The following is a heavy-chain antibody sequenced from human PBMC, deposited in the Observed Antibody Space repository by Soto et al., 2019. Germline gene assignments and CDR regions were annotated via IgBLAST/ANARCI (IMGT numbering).Heavy chain of an antibody. J-gene: IGHJ4*02. CDR3: ARDRVTPYFDY. CDR1: GFTFSSYG. Sequence: QVQLVESGGGVVQPGRSLRLSCAASGFTFSSYGMYWVRQAPGKGLEWVAVIWYDGSNKYYADSVKGRFTISRDNSKNTLYLQMNSLRAEDTAVYYCARDRVTPYFDYWGQGTLVTVSS. D-gene: IGHD2-21*02. CDR2: IWYDGSNK. V-gene: IGHV3-33*01.